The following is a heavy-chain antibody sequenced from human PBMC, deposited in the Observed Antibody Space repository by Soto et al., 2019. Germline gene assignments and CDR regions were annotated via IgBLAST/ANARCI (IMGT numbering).Heavy chain of an antibody. V-gene: IGHV3-30*03. CDR2: IGRDGSAK. J-gene: IGHJ2*01. CDR1: GFTFGAYG. CDR3: AREAAHGNWYLDL. Sequence: QVQLVESGGAVVQPGRSLRLSCAASGFTFGAYGMHWVRQSPGKGLEWVAAIGRDGSAKVYTDSVKGRFTMSRDNSMNTLHMQMDSLREEDTAVYYCAREAAHGNWYLDLWGRGTLVTVSS.